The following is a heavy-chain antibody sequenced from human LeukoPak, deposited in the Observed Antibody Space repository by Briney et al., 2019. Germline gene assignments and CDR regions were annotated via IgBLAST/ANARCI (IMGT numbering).Heavy chain of an antibody. Sequence: SETLSLTCTVSGGSISSYYWSWIRQHPGKGLEWIGYIYYSGSTYYNPSLKSRVTISVDTSKNQFSLKLSSVTAADTAVYYCARGLFLSVGATHFDYWGQGTLVTVSS. CDR1: GGSISSYY. CDR2: IYYSGST. J-gene: IGHJ4*02. V-gene: IGHV4-59*06. D-gene: IGHD1-26*01. CDR3: ARGLFLSVGATHFDY.